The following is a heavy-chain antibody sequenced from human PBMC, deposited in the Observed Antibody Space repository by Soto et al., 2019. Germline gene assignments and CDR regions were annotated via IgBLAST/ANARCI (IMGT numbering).Heavy chain of an antibody. V-gene: IGHV4-59*12. CDR2: IYYSGST. Sequence: SETLSLTCTVSGGSISSYYWSWIRQPPGKGLEWIGYIYYSGSTTYHPSLKSRVTISVDPSKNPFSLKLSSVTAADTAVYYCARAGGYCSSTSCYGVYYHRMDVWGQGTTVTVSS. D-gene: IGHD2-2*01. CDR1: GGSISSYY. CDR3: ARAGGYCSSTSCYGVYYHRMDV. J-gene: IGHJ6*02.